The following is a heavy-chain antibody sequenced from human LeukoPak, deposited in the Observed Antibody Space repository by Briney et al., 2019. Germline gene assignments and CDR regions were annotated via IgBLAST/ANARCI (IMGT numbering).Heavy chain of an antibody. CDR2: ISGSGGST. CDR3: AKDRGIISDY. CDR1: GITFSSYG. V-gene: IGHV3-23*01. Sequence: PGGSLRLSCAASGITFSSYGMSWVRQAPGKGLEWVSAISGSGGSTYYADSVKGRFTISRDNSKNTLYLQMNSLRAEDTAVYYCAKDRGIISDYWGQGTLVTVSS. D-gene: IGHD3-10*01. J-gene: IGHJ4*02.